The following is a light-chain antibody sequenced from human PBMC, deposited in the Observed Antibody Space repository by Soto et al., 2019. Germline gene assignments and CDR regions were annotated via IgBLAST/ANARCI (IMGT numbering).Light chain of an antibody. CDR2: EVS. Sequence: QSALTQPASVSGSPGQSITISCTGTSSDVGGYNFVSWYQQHPGKAPKLMIYEVSNRPSGVSNRFSGSKSGNTASLTISGLQAEYEADYYCSSFTSGSTLFGTGTKLTVL. J-gene: IGLJ1*01. CDR1: SSDVGGYNF. V-gene: IGLV2-14*01. CDR3: SSFTSGSTL.